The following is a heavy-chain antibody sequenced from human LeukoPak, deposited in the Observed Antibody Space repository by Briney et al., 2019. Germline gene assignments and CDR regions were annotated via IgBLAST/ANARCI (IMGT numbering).Heavy chain of an antibody. Sequence: GGSLRLSCAAPGFTFSSYGMHWVRQAPGKGLEWVAVIWYDGSNKYYADSVKGRFTISRDNSKNTLYLQMNSLRAEDTAVYYCAKSMGPYMIDYYFDYWGQGTLVTVSS. CDR2: IWYDGSNK. V-gene: IGHV3-33*06. CDR1: GFTFSSYG. CDR3: AKSMGPYMIDYYFDY. J-gene: IGHJ4*02. D-gene: IGHD3-22*01.